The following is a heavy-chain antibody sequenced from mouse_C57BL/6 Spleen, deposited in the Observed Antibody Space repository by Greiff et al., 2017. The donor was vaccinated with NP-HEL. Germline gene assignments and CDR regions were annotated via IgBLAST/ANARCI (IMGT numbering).Heavy chain of an antibody. V-gene: IGHV1-20*01. CDR1: GYSFTGYF. D-gene: IGHD2-5*01. CDR2: INPYNGDT. J-gene: IGHJ4*01. Sequence: VQLQQSGPELVKPGDSVKISCKASGYSFTGYFMNWVMQSHGKSLEWIGRINPYNGDTFYNQKFKGKATLTVDKSSSTAHMELRSLTSEDSAVYYCAKGPYSNDYAMDYWGQGTSVTVSS. CDR3: AKGPYSNDYAMDY.